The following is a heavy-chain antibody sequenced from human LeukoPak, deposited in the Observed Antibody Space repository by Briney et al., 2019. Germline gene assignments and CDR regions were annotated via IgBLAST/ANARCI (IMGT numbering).Heavy chain of an antibody. Sequence: GGSLRLSCAASGFTFSSYAMSWVRQAPGKGLEWVSTISGSGGSTYYADSVKGRFAISRGNSKNTLYLQMNSLRAEDTAVYYCAKGRATAGTANDYWGQGTLVTVSS. CDR3: AKGRATAGTANDY. D-gene: IGHD6-13*01. CDR2: ISGSGGST. CDR1: GFTFSSYA. V-gene: IGHV3-23*01. J-gene: IGHJ4*02.